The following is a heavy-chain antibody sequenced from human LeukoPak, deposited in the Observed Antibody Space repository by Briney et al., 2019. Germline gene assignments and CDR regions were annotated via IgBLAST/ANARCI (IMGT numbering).Heavy chain of an antibody. Sequence: SETLSLTCTVSGGSISSSSYYWGWIRQPPGKGLEWIGSMFYSGSIYYNPSLKSRVTISADTSKNQFSLKLSSVTAADTAVYYCASPYFWGQGTLVTVSS. CDR3: ASPYF. CDR2: MFYSGSI. V-gene: IGHV4-39*01. CDR1: GGSISSSSYY. J-gene: IGHJ4*02. D-gene: IGHD3-10*01.